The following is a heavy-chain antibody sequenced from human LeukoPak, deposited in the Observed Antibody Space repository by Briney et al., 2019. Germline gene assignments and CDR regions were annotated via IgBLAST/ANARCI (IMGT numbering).Heavy chain of an antibody. CDR1: GFTFSSYA. V-gene: IGHV3-30*04. CDR2: ISYDGSNK. Sequence: GGSLRLSCAASGFTFSSYAMHWVRQAPGKGLEWVAVISYDGSNKYYADSVKGRFTISRDNSKNTLYLQMNSLRAEDTAVYYCARSNYGDPHDAFDIWGQGTMVTVSS. D-gene: IGHD4-17*01. CDR3: ARSNYGDPHDAFDI. J-gene: IGHJ3*02.